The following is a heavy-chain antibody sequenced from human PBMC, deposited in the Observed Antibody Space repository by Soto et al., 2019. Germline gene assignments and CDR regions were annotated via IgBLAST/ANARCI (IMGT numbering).Heavy chain of an antibody. Sequence: SETLSLTCAVYGGSFSGYYWSWIRQPPGKGLEWIGEINHSGSTNYNPSLKSRVTISVDTSKNQFSLKLSSVTAADTAVYYCARGVAMAAYRYYYYGMDVWGQATTVTVS. CDR1: GGSFSGYY. CDR3: ARGVAMAAYRYYYYGMDV. J-gene: IGHJ6*02. D-gene: IGHD6-19*01. V-gene: IGHV4-34*01. CDR2: INHSGST.